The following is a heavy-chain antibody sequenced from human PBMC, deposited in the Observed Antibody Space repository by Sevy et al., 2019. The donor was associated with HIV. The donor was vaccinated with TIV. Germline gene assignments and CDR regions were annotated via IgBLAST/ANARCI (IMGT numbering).Heavy chain of an antibody. V-gene: IGHV5-51*01. J-gene: IGHJ4*02. CDR2: IYPRDSDT. CDR1: GYKFTTYW. D-gene: IGHD4-4*01. CDR3: ARHVDMTTLIGGLYYFDS. Sequence: GESLKISCKASGYKFTTYWIGWARQMPGKGLEWMGMIYPRDSDTRYSPSFQGQVTIAADTSINPAYLQYSSLKASDTAMYFCARHVDMTTLIGGLYYFDSWGQGTLVTVSS.